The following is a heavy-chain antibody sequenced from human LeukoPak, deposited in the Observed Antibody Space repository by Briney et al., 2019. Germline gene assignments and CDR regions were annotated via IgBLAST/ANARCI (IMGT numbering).Heavy chain of an antibody. D-gene: IGHD6-13*01. CDR3: ARHSSSWPSGGFDP. V-gene: IGHV4-59*08. Sequence: XETLSLTCTVSGGSISSYYWSWIRQPPGKGLEWIGYIYYSGSTNYNPSLKSRVTISVDTSKNQFSLKLSSVTAADTAVYYCARHSSSWPSGGFDPWGQGTLVTVSS. J-gene: IGHJ5*02. CDR1: GGSISSYY. CDR2: IYYSGST.